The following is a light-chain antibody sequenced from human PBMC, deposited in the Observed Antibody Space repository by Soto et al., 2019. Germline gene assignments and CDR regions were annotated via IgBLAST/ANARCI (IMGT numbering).Light chain of an antibody. CDR3: QQYGSSTIT. V-gene: IGKV3-20*01. J-gene: IGKJ5*01. Sequence: EIVLTQSPGTLSLSPGARATLSWRASQSVSSSYLAWYQQKPGQAPRLLIYGASSRATGIPDRFSGSGSGTDFTLTISRLDPEDFAVYYCQQYGSSTITFGQGTRLEIK. CDR2: GAS. CDR1: QSVSSSY.